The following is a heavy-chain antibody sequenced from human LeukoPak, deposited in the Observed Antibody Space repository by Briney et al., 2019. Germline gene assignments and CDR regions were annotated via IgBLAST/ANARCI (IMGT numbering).Heavy chain of an antibody. D-gene: IGHD6-19*01. CDR3: ARESERSGWYDY. CDR1: GFIFDDYA. Sequence: PGGSLRLSCAAPGFIFDDYAIHWVRQAPGKGLEWVSLISGDGGSTFYADSVKGRFTTSRDNSKNSLYLQMSSLRSEDTALYYCARESERSGWYDYWGQGTLVTVSS. J-gene: IGHJ4*02. CDR2: ISGDGGST. V-gene: IGHV3-43*02.